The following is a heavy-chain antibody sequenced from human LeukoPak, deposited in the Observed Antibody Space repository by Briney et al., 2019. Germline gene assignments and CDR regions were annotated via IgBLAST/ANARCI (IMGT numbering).Heavy chain of an antibody. V-gene: IGHV4-59*01. D-gene: IGHD6-13*01. CDR2: IYYSGST. J-gene: IGHJ6*03. CDR3: ARGGGYYMDV. Sequence: PSETLSLTCTLSRGSLSSYSRSWVRHPPGRGLERGGYIYYSGSTNSIPSLESRATISVDTSKTQFSLKLSSVTAADTAVYYCARGGGYYMDVWGKGTTVTISS. CDR1: RGSLSSYS.